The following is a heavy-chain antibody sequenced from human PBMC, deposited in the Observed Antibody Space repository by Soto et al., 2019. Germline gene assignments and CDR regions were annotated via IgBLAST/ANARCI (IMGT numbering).Heavy chain of an antibody. CDR3: ARDGYDGSGSPYPAF. J-gene: IGHJ4*02. CDR1: GASISEYF. D-gene: IGHD3-10*01. CDR2: IYYLGST. Sequence: LXLTCTFSGASISEYFWSWIRQSPGKGLEWIGYIYYLGSTDYNPSLKSRVTISVDTSKRQFSLRLTSVTAADTAVYYCARDGYDGSGSPYPAFWGPGTQVTVSS. V-gene: IGHV4-59*01.